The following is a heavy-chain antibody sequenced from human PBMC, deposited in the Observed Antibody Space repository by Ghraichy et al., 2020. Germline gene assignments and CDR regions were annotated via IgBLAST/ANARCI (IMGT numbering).Heavy chain of an antibody. J-gene: IGHJ4*02. CDR1: GFTFSSCD. V-gene: IGHV3-21*01. CDR2: ISSNSLYI. D-gene: IGHD5-24*01. CDR3: ASYDYNFREYY. Sequence: GGSLRLSCAASGFTFSSCDMNWVRQAPGKGLEWVSSISSNSLYIYYADSVKGRFTISRDNAKKSLFLHMNSLRAEDTAMYYCASYDYNFREYYWGQGTLVTVSS.